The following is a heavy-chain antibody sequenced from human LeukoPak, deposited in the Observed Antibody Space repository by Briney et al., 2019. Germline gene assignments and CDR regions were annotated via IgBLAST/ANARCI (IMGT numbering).Heavy chain of an antibody. CDR2: IYYSGNT. V-gene: IGHV4-39*07. Sequence: PSETLSLTCSVSGGSIRSTTYYWGWIRQPPGKGLEWIGSIYYSGNTYYNPSLKSRVTISVDTSKNQFSLKLSSVTAADTAVYYCARLFPPVRRKPNGPYYYYMDVWGKGTTVTISS. J-gene: IGHJ6*03. CDR1: GGSIRSTTYY. D-gene: IGHD1-14*01. CDR3: ARLFPPVRRKPNGPYYYYMDV.